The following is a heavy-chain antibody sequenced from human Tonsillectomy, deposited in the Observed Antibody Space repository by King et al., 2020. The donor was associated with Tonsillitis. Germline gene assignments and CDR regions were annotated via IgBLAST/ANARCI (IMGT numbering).Heavy chain of an antibody. CDR3: ARGWSLRGGGIFDY. CDR1: GGSISSYY. D-gene: IGHD3-10*01. CDR2: IYYNGST. Sequence: VQLQESGPGLVKPSETLSLTCTVSGGSISSYYWSWIRQSPGKGLEWIGYIYYNGSTNYNPSLKSRVTISVDTSKNQFSLKLSSVTAADTAVYYCARGWSLRGGGIFDYWGQGTLVTVSS. V-gene: IGHV4-59*01. J-gene: IGHJ4*02.